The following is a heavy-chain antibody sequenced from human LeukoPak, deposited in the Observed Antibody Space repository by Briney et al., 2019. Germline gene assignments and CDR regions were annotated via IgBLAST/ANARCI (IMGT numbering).Heavy chain of an antibody. CDR2: VSYTGST. Sequence: PSETLSLTCTVSGGISSDYWSWIRQSPGKGLEWIGRVSYTGSTRYNPSLQSRVTISVDTSKNQFSLKLSSVTAADTAVYYCARVASGSYYPWFDPWGQGTLVTVSS. J-gene: IGHJ5*02. CDR1: GGISSDY. D-gene: IGHD1-26*01. V-gene: IGHV4-59*01. CDR3: ARVASGSYYPWFDP.